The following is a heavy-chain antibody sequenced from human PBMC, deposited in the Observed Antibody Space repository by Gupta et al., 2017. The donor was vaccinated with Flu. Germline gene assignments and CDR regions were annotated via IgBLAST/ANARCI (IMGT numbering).Heavy chain of an antibody. Sequence: EVQLVESGGDLVQPGGSLTLACASSGLTFSSYAMSWVRQAPGKGREGVLAISGSGGSTYDADSVKCRFTISRDNSKNTLYLQMNSLRAEDTAVYYCAKGRHDILTGSKSLYYYYGMDVWGQGTTVTVSS. D-gene: IGHD3-9*01. CDR1: GLTFSSYA. CDR2: ISGSGGST. V-gene: IGHV3-23*04. CDR3: AKGRHDILTGSKSLYYYYGMDV. J-gene: IGHJ6*02.